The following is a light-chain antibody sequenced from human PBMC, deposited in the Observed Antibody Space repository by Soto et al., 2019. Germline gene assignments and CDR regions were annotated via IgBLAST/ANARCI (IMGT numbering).Light chain of an antibody. J-gene: IGKJ4*01. V-gene: IGKV3D-15*01. CDR2: GAS. CDR1: QSVSSN. CDR3: QKYNNWPLT. Sequence: EIVRTQSPSTLSVSPGERATLSCRASQSVSSNLAWYQQKPGQAPRLLIYGASTRATGIPARFSGSGSGTEFTLTISSLQSEDFAVYYCQKYNNWPLTFGGGTKVEIK.